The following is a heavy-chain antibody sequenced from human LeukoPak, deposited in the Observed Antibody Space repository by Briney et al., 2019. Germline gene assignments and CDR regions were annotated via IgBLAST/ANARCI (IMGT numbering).Heavy chain of an antibody. Sequence: GGSLRLSCAASGFTLSNNAMAWVRQAPGKGLEWVSGIDGGRDNTHYADSVKGRFTISRDSSKNALYLQMNSLRVEGTAVYHCAKDILGWTFDVWGQGTLVTVS. V-gene: IGHV3-23*01. CDR1: GFTLSNNA. D-gene: IGHD3-3*01. J-gene: IGHJ3*01. CDR3: AKDILGWTFDV. CDR2: IDGGRDNT.